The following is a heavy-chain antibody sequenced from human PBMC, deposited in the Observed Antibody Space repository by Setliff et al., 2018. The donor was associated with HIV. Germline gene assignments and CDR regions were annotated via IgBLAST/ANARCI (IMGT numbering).Heavy chain of an antibody. CDR3: ASVSGDCSGDVCSSPYGFFYDMAV. CDR2: INAGNGHT. V-gene: IGHV1-3*01. D-gene: IGHD2-15*01. Sequence: ASVKVSCKASGYILTSYAIHWVRQAPGQGLEWMGWINAGNGHTEYSQNFQDRITFTRDTSASTVYMEFTSLRSEDTAVFYCASVSGDCSGDVCSSPYGFFYDMAVWGKGTAVTVSS. J-gene: IGHJ6*03. CDR1: GYILTSYA.